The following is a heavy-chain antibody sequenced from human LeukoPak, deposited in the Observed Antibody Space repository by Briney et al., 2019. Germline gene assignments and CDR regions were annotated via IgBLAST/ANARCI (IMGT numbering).Heavy chain of an antibody. V-gene: IGHV3-30*02. Sequence: GGSLRLSCAASGFTFSSYGMHWVRQAPGKGLEWVAFIRYDGSKKFYADSVKGRFTISRDNSENTLYLQMNSLRTEDTAVYYCAKDLYGSGSYEIRLFDYWGQGTLVTVSS. D-gene: IGHD3-10*01. J-gene: IGHJ4*02. CDR2: IRYDGSKK. CDR1: GFTFSSYG. CDR3: AKDLYGSGSYEIRLFDY.